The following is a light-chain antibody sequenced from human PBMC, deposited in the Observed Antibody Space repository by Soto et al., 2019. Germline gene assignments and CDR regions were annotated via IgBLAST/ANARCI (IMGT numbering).Light chain of an antibody. J-gene: IGKJ2*01. CDR3: QQSYGTPYT. CDR2: TTS. Sequence: DIQMTQSPSSLSASVGDRVTITCRASQSISNYLNWYQQRPGKVPNLLIYTTSSLQTGVPSRFSGSGSGTDFILTISSLQPEDFATYYCQQSYGTPYTFGQGTKLEIK. CDR1: QSISNY. V-gene: IGKV1-39*01.